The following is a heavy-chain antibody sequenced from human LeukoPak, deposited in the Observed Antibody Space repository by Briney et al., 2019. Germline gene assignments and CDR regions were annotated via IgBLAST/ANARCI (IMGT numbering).Heavy chain of an antibody. Sequence: GGSLRLSCGASGFTFSSYWMSWVRQAPGKGLEWVADIKADGSENHYVGSVKGRFTISRDNTKNSLYLQMNSLRDEDTAVYYCSAGPHFDYWGQGTLVTVSS. CDR2: IKADGSEN. CDR3: SAGPHFDY. V-gene: IGHV3-7*01. J-gene: IGHJ4*02. CDR1: GFTFSSYW. D-gene: IGHD1-14*01.